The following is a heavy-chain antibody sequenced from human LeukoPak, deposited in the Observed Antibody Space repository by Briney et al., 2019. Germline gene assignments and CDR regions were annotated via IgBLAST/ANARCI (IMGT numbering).Heavy chain of an antibody. Sequence: PSETLSLTCTISGGSISNYYWSWIRQPAGKGLEWIGRIYSSGSTNYNPSLKSRVTMSVDPSKNQFSLKLSSMTAADTAVYFCARGGYTSGWSFDYWGQGTLVTVSS. CDR2: IYSSGST. J-gene: IGHJ4*02. CDR1: GGSISNYY. D-gene: IGHD6-19*01. V-gene: IGHV4-4*07. CDR3: ARGGYTSGWSFDY.